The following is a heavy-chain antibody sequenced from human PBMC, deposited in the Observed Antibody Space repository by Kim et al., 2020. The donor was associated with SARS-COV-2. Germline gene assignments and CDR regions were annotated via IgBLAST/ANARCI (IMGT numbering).Heavy chain of an antibody. CDR1: GGSISSSNY. CDR3: ARHYSLSTWSTEYAFDI. V-gene: IGHV4-39*01. Sequence: SETLSLTCTVSGGSISSSNYWGWIRQPPGKGLEWIATISYSGTTYYKPSLGSRVTISLDTSNNRFSLKLTSVIATDTAMYYCARHYSLSTWSTEYAFDIWGRGKMLTVS. CDR2: ISYSGTT. J-gene: IGHJ3*02. D-gene: IGHD2-15*01.